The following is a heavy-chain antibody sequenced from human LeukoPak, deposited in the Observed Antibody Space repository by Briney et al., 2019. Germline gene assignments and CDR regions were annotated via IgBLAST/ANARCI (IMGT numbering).Heavy chain of an antibody. CDR2: IYYSGST. CDR3: ARALTTVTTNPFYYYYYMDV. CDR1: GGSISSSSYY. D-gene: IGHD4-11*01. V-gene: IGHV4-39*07. J-gene: IGHJ6*03. Sequence: PSETLSLTCTVSGGSISSSSYYWGWIRQPPGKGLEWIGSIYYSGSTYYNPSLKSRVTISVDTSKNQFSLKLSSVTAADTAVYYCARALTTVTTNPFYYYYYMDVWGKGTTVTVSS.